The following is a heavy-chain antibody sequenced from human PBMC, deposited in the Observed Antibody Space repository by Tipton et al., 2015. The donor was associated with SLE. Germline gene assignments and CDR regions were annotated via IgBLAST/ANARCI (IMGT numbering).Heavy chain of an antibody. CDR1: GFTFDDYA. V-gene: IGHV3-9*01. CDR3: AKDMGQATGISYFLAMDV. CDR2: ISWNGRST. D-gene: IGHD2/OR15-2a*01. J-gene: IGHJ6*02. Sequence: SLRLSCVVSGFTFDDYAMHWVRQAPGKGLEWVSGISWNGRSTVYSDSVKGRFSISRDNAKKSLYLQMNSLRPADTALYYCAKDMGQATGISYFLAMDVWGQGTTVTVSS.